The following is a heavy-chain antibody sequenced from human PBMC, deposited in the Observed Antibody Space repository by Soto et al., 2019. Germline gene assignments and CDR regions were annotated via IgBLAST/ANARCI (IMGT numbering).Heavy chain of an antibody. CDR1: VYTFTGYD. CDR2: MNPNSGNT. Sequence: SVKVSCKSSVYTFTGYDINLVRQATGQGLEWMGWMNPNSGNTGYAQKFQGRVTMTRNTSISTAYMGLSRLRSEDTAVYYCARGRIAVAGTFFRYYGMDVWGQGTTVTVSS. V-gene: IGHV1-8*01. CDR3: ARGRIAVAGTFFRYYGMDV. J-gene: IGHJ6*02. D-gene: IGHD6-19*01.